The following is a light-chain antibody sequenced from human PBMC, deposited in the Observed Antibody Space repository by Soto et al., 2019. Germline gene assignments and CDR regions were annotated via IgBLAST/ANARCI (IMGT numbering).Light chain of an antibody. V-gene: IGKV1-39*01. J-gene: IGKJ1*01. Sequence: QSITNYFKWYQPTPGEAPNLPIVGASTLPSGAPSRSSGSGSGTDFPLTISRQQPEDFATYCCQHSYSTLSTFGQGTKV. CDR2: GAS. CDR1: QSITNY. CDR3: QHSYSTLST.